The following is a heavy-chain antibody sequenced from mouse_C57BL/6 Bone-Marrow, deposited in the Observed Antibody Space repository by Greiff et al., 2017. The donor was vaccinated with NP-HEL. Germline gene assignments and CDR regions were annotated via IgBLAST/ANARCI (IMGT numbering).Heavy chain of an antibody. V-gene: IGHV10-1*01. CDR2: IRSKSNNYAT. Sequence: EVQRVESGGGLVQPKGSLKLSCAASGFSFNTYAMNWVRQAPGKGLEWVARIRSKSNNYATYYADSVKDRFTISRDDSESMLYLQMNNLKTEDTVMYYCTYGSSYYAMDYWGQGTSVTVSS. J-gene: IGHJ4*01. CDR3: TYGSSYYAMDY. D-gene: IGHD1-1*01. CDR1: GFSFNTYA.